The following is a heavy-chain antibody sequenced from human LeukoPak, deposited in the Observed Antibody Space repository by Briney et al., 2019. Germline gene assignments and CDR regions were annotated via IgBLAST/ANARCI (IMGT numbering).Heavy chain of an antibody. CDR3: ANQDSSGYYLSGYFDY. V-gene: IGHV3-23*01. CDR2: ISGSGGST. Sequence: GGSLRLSCAASGFTFSSYAMSWVRQAPGKGLEWVSAISGSGGSTYYADSVKGRFTISRDNSKNTLYLQVNSLRAEDTAVYYSANQDSSGYYLSGYFDYWGQGTLVTVSS. J-gene: IGHJ4*02. D-gene: IGHD3-22*01. CDR1: GFTFSSYA.